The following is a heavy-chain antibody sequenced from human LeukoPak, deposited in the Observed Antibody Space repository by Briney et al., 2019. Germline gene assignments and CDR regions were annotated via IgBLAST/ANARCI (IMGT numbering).Heavy chain of an antibody. CDR3: AREGAPMITMFRGVSYYYYMDV. CDR1: GGSISSYY. D-gene: IGHD3-10*01. Sequence: KPSETLSLTCTVSGGSISSYYWSWIRQPAGKGLEWIGRIYTSGSTNYNPSLKSRVTMSVDTSKNQFSLKLSSVTAADTAVYYCAREGAPMITMFRGVSYYYYMDVWGKGTTVTVSS. V-gene: IGHV4-4*07. CDR2: IYTSGST. J-gene: IGHJ6*03.